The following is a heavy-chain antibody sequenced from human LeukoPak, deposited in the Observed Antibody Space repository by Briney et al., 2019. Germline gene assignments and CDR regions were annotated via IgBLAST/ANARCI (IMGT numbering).Heavy chain of an antibody. Sequence: GRSLRLSCAASGFTFNNYAMSWVRQAPGKGLEWVSATRAIGRTTYYADSVTGRFTSSRDKSENTLFLQMNSLRAEDTAVYHCAKVPREYRSDTSCPNRFDSWGQGPLVTVSS. J-gene: IGHJ5*01. CDR1: GFTFNNYA. D-gene: IGHD2-2*01. V-gene: IGHV3-23*01. CDR2: TRAIGRTT. CDR3: AKVPREYRSDTSCPNRFDS.